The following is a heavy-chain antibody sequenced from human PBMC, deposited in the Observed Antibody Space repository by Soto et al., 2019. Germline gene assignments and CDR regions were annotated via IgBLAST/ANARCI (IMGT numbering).Heavy chain of an antibody. D-gene: IGHD3-9*01. CDR3: ARANYDILTGSLIDY. CDR2: ISAYNGNT. CDR1: GYTFTSYG. V-gene: IGHV1-18*01. J-gene: IGHJ4*02. Sequence: GASVKVSCKASGYTFTSYGISWVRQAPGQGLEWMGWISAYNGNTNYAQKLQGRVTMTTDTSTSTAYMELRSLRSDDTAVYYCARANYDILTGSLIDYWGQGTLVTVSS.